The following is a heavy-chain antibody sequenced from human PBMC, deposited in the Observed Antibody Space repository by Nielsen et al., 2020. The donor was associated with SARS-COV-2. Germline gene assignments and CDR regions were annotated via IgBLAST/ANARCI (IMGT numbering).Heavy chain of an antibody. D-gene: IGHD3-22*01. J-gene: IGHJ5*02. CDR1: GGSFSFYY. Sequence: SETLSLTCAVYGGSFSFYYWSWVRQPPGKGPEWIGEINHSGVTNYNPSLKSRVTISADTSKNQFSLNLRSVTAADTAVYYCATYFYDSSGNVRLDPWGQGTLGTVSS. CDR2: INHSGVT. CDR3: ATYFYDSSGNVRLDP. V-gene: IGHV4-34*01.